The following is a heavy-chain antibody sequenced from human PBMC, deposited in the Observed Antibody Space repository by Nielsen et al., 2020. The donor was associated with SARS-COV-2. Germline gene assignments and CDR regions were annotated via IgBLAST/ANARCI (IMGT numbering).Heavy chain of an antibody. Sequence: SVKVSCKASGDTFSTFAINWVRQAPGQGLEWMGRINPILGIADYTQKFQGRVTITADKSTSTAYMELSSLRSEDTAIYYCARIHFVVGRGYYYGMDVWGQGTTVTVSS. J-gene: IGHJ6*02. V-gene: IGHV1-69*04. CDR2: INPILGIA. CDR1: GDTFSTFA. D-gene: IGHD2-15*01. CDR3: ARIHFVVGRGYYYGMDV.